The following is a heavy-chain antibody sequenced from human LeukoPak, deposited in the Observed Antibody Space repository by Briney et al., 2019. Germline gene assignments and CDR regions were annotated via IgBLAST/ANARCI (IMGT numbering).Heavy chain of an antibody. CDR1: GFTVSSNY. CDR3: AKGSVEGMVRGAPGYAFDI. V-gene: IGHV3-53*05. CDR2: IYSGGST. Sequence: GGSLRLSCAASGFTVSSNYMSWVRQAPGKGLEWVSVIYSGGSTYYADSVKGRFTISRDNSKNTLYLQMNSLRAEDTAVYYCAKGSVEGMVRGAPGYAFDIWGQGTMVTVSS. J-gene: IGHJ3*02. D-gene: IGHD3-10*01.